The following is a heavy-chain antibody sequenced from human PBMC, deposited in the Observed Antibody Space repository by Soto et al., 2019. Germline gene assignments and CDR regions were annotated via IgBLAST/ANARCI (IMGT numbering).Heavy chain of an antibody. CDR2: IYYSGST. V-gene: IGHV4-39*01. Sequence: SETLSLTCTVSGGSISSSSYYWGWIRQPPGKGLEWIGSIYYSGSTYYNPSLKSQVTISVDTSKNQFSLKLSSVTAADKAVYYCANGYSSYWIDPWGQGTLVTVSS. CDR3: ANGYSSYWIDP. J-gene: IGHJ5*02. CDR1: GGSISSSSYY. D-gene: IGHD5-12*01.